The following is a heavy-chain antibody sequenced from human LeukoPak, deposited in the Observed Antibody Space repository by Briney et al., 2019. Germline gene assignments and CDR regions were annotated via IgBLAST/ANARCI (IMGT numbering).Heavy chain of an antibody. CDR1: GFSFSSYT. V-gene: IGHV3-30-3*01. Sequence: PGRSLRLSCAASGFSFSSYTMNWVRQAPGKGLEWVAIISYDGTSKYYADSVKGRFTISRDNSKNTVYLQMNGLRAEDTAVYYCARDRLNSMVRGVTLGGHYWGQGTLVTVSS. CDR3: ARDRLNSMVRGVTLGGHY. J-gene: IGHJ4*02. D-gene: IGHD3-10*01. CDR2: ISYDGTSK.